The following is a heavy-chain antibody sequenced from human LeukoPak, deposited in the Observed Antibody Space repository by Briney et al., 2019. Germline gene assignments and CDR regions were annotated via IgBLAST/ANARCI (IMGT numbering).Heavy chain of an antibody. CDR2: IYSGGST. CDR1: GFTASSNY. Sequence: GGSLMLPCSASGFTASSNYMSWVRQAPGKGLEWGSVIYSGGSTYYADSVKGRFTISRDNSKNTLYLQMNSLRAEDTAVYYCARGGNYYDSSGPLAFDYWGQGTLVTVSS. V-gene: IGHV3-66*01. D-gene: IGHD3-22*01. CDR3: ARGGNYYDSSGPLAFDY. J-gene: IGHJ4*02.